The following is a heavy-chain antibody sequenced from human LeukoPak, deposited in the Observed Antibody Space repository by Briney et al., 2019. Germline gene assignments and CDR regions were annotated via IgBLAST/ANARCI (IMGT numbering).Heavy chain of an antibody. CDR1: GFTFSDYY. CDR2: ISSSGSTI. V-gene: IGHV3-11*01. D-gene: IGHD2/OR15-2a*01. J-gene: IGHJ6*02. Sequence: GGSLRLSCAASGFTFSDYYMSWIRQAPGKGLEWVSYISSSGSTIYYADSVKGRFTIFRDNAKNSLYLQMNSLRAEDTAVYYCARGVGYYAAYYYYYGMDVWGQGTTVTVSS. CDR3: ARGVGYYAAYYYYYGMDV.